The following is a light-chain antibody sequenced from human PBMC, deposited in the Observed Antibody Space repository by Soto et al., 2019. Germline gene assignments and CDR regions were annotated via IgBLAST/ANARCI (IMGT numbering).Light chain of an antibody. V-gene: IGLV2-14*01. CDR1: SSDVGGYNY. J-gene: IGLJ1*01. CDR3: SSYTSSSTLPYV. CDR2: EVS. Sequence: QSALTQPASVSGSPGQSITISCTGTSSDVGGYNYVSWYQQHPGKAPKLMIYEVSNRPSGVSSRFFGSKSGNTASLTISGLQAEDEADYYCSSYTSSSTLPYVFGTGTKVTVL.